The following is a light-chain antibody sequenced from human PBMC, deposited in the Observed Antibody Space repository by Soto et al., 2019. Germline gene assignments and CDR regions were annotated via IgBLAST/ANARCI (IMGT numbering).Light chain of an antibody. CDR2: KAS. CDR1: QTISSW. CDR3: QHYNSYSDA. J-gene: IGKJ1*01. Sequence: DIQMTQSPSTLSGSVGDRVTITCRASQTISSWLAWYQQKPGKAPKLLIYKASTLKSGVPSRLSGSGSGTEFTLTISSLQPDDFAPYYCQHYNSYSDAFGQGTKVELK. V-gene: IGKV1-5*03.